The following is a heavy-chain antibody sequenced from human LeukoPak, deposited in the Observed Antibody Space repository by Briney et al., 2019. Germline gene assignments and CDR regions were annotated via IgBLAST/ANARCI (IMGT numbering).Heavy chain of an antibody. CDR2: IWYDGSNK. D-gene: IGHD3-16*01. J-gene: IGHJ4*02. CDR1: GFTLSSYG. Sequence: GGSLRLSCAASGFTLSSYGMHWVRQAPGKGLEWVAVIWYDGSNKYYADSVKGRFTISRDNSKNTLYLQMNSLRAEDTAIYYCARKTDHRAGGDYWGQGTLVTVSS. V-gene: IGHV3-33*01. CDR3: ARKTDHRAGGDY.